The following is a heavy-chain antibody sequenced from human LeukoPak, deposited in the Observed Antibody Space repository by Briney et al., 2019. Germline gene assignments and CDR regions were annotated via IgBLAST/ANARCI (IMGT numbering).Heavy chain of an antibody. CDR1: GGSVNSGSYH. V-gene: IGHV4-61*01. J-gene: IGHJ4*02. CDR2: VYYSGST. Sequence: SETLSLTCSVSGGSVNSGSYHWIWIRHPPGKGLKWSGYVYYSGSTNYNLSLKSRVTLSVDKSKNQFSLNLSSVTAADTAVYYCARDLLWSAGVDIWGQGILVTVSS. CDR3: ARDLLWSAGVDI. D-gene: IGHD3-10*01.